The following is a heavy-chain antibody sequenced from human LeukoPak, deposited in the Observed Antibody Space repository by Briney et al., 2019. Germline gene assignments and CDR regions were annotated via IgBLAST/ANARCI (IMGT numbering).Heavy chain of an antibody. V-gene: IGHV3-15*01. CDR2: IKSKTDGGTT. CDR1: GFTFSNAW. CDR3: TTGRQQLVDPEFDY. J-gene: IGHJ4*02. Sequence: GGSLRLSCAAPGFTFSNAWMSWVRQAPGKGLEWVGRIKSKTDGGTTDYAAPVKGRFTISRDGSKNTLYLQMNSLKTEDTAVYYCTTGRQQLVDPEFDYWGQGTLVTVSS. D-gene: IGHD6-13*01.